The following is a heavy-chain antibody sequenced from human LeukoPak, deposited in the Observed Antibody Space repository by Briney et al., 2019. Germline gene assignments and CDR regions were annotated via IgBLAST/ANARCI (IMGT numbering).Heavy chain of an antibody. J-gene: IGHJ3*02. CDR2: IYYSGST. V-gene: IGHV4-31*03. D-gene: IGHD1-14*01. Sequence: SQTLSLTCTVSGGSISSGGYYWSWIRQHPGKGLEWIGYIYYSGSTYYNPSLKSRVTISVDTSKDQFSLKLSSVTAADTAVYYCARSHHSRAYRPGNAFDIWGQGTMVTVSS. CDR1: GGSISSGGYY. CDR3: ARSHHSRAYRPGNAFDI.